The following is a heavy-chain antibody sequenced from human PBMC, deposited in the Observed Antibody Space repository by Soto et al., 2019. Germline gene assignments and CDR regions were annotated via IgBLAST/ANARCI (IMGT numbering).Heavy chain of an antibody. Sequence: GGSLRLSCEASGFTFRSSWMSWVRQAPGKGLEWVSYIKPDGSERYYVDSVRGRFTISRDNAKNSLYLQMNSLRAEDTALYYCARDPSFGAFDIWGQGTMVTVSS. CDR2: IKPDGSER. CDR3: ARDPSFGAFDI. CDR1: GFTFRSSW. J-gene: IGHJ3*02. D-gene: IGHD3-10*01. V-gene: IGHV3-7*01.